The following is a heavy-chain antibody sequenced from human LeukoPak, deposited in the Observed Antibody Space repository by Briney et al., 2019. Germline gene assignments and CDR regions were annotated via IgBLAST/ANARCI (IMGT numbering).Heavy chain of an antibody. Sequence: ASVKVSCKASGYTFTGYYMHWVRQAPGQGLEWMGWISAYNGNTNYAQKLQGRVTMTTDTSTSTAYMELRSLRSDDTAVYYCARDRYDFWSGYSIAWFDPWGQGTLVTVSS. J-gene: IGHJ5*02. V-gene: IGHV1-18*04. CDR1: GYTFTGYY. D-gene: IGHD3-3*01. CDR2: ISAYNGNT. CDR3: ARDRYDFWSGYSIAWFDP.